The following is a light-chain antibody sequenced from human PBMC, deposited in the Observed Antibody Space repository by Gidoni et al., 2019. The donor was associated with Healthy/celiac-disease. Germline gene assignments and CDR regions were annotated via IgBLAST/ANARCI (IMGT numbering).Light chain of an antibody. CDR2: KAS. J-gene: IGKJ4*01. V-gene: IGKV1-5*03. CDR1: QSISSW. Sequence: DIQMTPSPSTLSASVGDRVTITCRASQSISSWLAWYQQKPGKAPKLLIYKASSLESGVPSRFSGSGSGKEFTLTISSLQPDDFATYDCQQYNSYPLTFGGGTKVEIK. CDR3: QQYNSYPLT.